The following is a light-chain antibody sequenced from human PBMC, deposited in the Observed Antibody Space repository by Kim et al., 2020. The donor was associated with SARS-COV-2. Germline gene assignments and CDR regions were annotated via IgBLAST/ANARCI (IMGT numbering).Light chain of an antibody. CDR1: QDIISA. J-gene: IGKJ4*01. Sequence: AIQLTQSPSSLSASVGDRVTITCRASQDIISALAWYQQKPVNPPKLLISDATTLESGVPSRFSGSGSATHFTLTISSLQPADFATYYCQQFNSYPLTFGGGTKLEI. V-gene: IGKV1-13*02. CDR2: DAT. CDR3: QQFNSYPLT.